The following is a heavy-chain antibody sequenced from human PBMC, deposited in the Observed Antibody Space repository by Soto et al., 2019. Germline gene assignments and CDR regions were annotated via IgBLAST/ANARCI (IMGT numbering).Heavy chain of an antibody. J-gene: IGHJ6*02. CDR3: ARDASYYSLWSGYYPSRNGMDV. CDR2: IWYDGSKK. Sequence: QVQVVESGGGVVQPGRSLRLSCAASGFTFSSFGMHWVRQAPGKGLEWVSLIWYDGSKKSYGDSVKGRFTISRDNSRKTVDLQLSSLRADDTAVYYCARDASYYSLWSGYYPSRNGMDVWGQGTTVTVSS. CDR1: GFTFSSFG. V-gene: IGHV3-33*01. D-gene: IGHD3-3*01.